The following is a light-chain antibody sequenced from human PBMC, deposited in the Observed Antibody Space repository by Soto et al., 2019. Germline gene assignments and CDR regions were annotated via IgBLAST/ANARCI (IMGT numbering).Light chain of an antibody. CDR2: AAS. Sequence: AIQLTPSPSSLYASVGDRVTITFRASQAIRTALGCYQQKPGKVPKLLIYAASILQSGVPSRFSGSGSGTDFTLTISSLQPEDFATYYCQQSYSTPVGTFGQGTKVDIK. CDR1: QAIRTA. V-gene: IGKV1-6*01. J-gene: IGKJ1*01. CDR3: QQSYSTPVGT.